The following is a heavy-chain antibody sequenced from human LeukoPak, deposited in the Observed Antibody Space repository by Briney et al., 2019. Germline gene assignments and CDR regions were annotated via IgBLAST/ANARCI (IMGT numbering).Heavy chain of an antibody. V-gene: IGHV3-7*01. J-gene: IGHJ6*02. D-gene: IGHD1-7*01. CDR2: IKQDGSEK. CDR3: ARWPATTFRFRYYYYYGMDV. Sequence: PGGSLRLSCAASGFTFSTYWMTWVRRAPGKGLEWVANIKQDGSEKYYVDSVKGRFTISRDNAKNSLSLQMNSLRAEDTAVYYCARWPATTFRFRYYYYYGMDVWGQGTTVTVSS. CDR1: GFTFSTYW.